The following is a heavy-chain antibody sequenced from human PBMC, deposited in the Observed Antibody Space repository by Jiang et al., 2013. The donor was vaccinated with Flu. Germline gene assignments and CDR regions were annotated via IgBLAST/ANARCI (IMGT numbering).Heavy chain of an antibody. D-gene: IGHD1-26*01. V-gene: IGHV4-38-2*01. CDR2: MYYSGST. Sequence: VLLKPSETLSLTCAVSGYSISNGYYWGWIRQAPGKGLEWIGHMYYSGSTWYNPSLKSRVTISIDTSKNQISLRLGSLTAADTAVYYCARLDTRYRVGALEVYWGQGTLVTVSS. J-gene: IGHJ4*02. CDR3: ARLDTRYRVGALEVY. CDR1: GYSISNGYY.